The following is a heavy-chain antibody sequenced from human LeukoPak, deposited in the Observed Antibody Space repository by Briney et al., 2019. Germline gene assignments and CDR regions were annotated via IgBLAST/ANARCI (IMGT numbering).Heavy chain of an antibody. CDR3: ARGRIVGADGGDY. CDR2: ISPNSGAT. Sequence: ASVRVSCNASGYTFSNYGITWVRQAPGQGLEWMGWISPNSGATKYAQKFQDRVTMTRDTSINTAYMELSRLRSDDTAVYYCARGRIVGADGGDYWGQGTLVTVSS. V-gene: IGHV1-2*02. CDR1: GYTFSNYG. D-gene: IGHD1-26*01. J-gene: IGHJ4*02.